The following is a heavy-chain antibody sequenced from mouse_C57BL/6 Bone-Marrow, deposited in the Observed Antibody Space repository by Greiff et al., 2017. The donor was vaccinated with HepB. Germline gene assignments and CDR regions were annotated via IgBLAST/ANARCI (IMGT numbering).Heavy chain of an antibody. Sequence: EVQLQESGGGLVKPGGSLKLSCAASGFTFSSYAMSWVRQTPEKRLEWVATISDGGSYTYYPDNVKGRFTISRDNAKNNLYLQMSHLKSEDTAMYYCARYYYGSPWGQGTTLTVSS. J-gene: IGHJ2*01. V-gene: IGHV5-4*01. CDR2: ISDGGSYT. D-gene: IGHD1-1*01. CDR1: GFTFSSYA. CDR3: ARYYYGSP.